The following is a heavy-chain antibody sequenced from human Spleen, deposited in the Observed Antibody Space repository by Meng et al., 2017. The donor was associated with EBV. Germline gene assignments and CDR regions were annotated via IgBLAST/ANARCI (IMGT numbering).Heavy chain of an antibody. CDR1: VFPFIIFW. CDR2: FNEHGTNN. J-gene: IGHJ4*02. Sequence: VGAGLALVLPGGLLSLPRQAPVFPFIIFWLLWLRHIPGMGLLWVTLFNEHGTNNPYADSVKGRFSISRDNAKNTLSLQMNSLRAEDTAVYYCARALVGSHYYWGQGTLVTVSS. V-gene: IGHV3-74*03. CDR3: ARALVGSHYY.